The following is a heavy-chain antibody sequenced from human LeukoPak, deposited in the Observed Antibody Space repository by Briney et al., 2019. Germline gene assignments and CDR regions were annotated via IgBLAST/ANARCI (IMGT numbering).Heavy chain of an antibody. D-gene: IGHD6-13*01. Sequence: ASVKVSCKASGYTFTSYGISWVRQAPGQGLEWMGWISAYNGNTNYAQKLQGRVTMTTDTSTSTAYMELRSLRSDDTAVYYCARPVSSSWSYYYYYYMDVWGKGTTVTVSS. CDR1: GYTFTSYG. CDR2: ISAYNGNT. V-gene: IGHV1-18*01. CDR3: ARPVSSSWSYYYYYYMDV. J-gene: IGHJ6*03.